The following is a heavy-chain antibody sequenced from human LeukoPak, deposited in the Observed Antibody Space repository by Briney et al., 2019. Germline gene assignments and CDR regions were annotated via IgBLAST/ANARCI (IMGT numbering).Heavy chain of an antibody. D-gene: IGHD3-22*01. Sequence: GGSLRLSCAASGFTFSSYAMHWVRQAPGKGLEYVSAISSNGGSTYYANSVKGRFTISRDNSKNTLYLQMNSLRAEDTAVYYCARVGHSSGYFLDAFDIWGQGTMVTVSS. J-gene: IGHJ3*02. CDR1: GFTFSSYA. CDR2: ISSNGGST. CDR3: ARVGHSSGYFLDAFDI. V-gene: IGHV3-64*01.